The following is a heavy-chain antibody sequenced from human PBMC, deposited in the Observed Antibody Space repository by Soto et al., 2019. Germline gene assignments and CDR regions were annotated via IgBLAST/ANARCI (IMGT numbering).Heavy chain of an antibody. CDR3: ARGRKVLRFLEWLLFPDY. J-gene: IGHJ4*02. Sequence: EVQLVESGGGLVQPGGSLRLSCAASGFTFSSYWMHWVRQAPGKGLVWVSSINSDGSSTSYADSVKGRFTISRDNAKNTVYLQMNSVRAEDTAVYYCARGRKVLRFLEWLLFPDYWGQGTLVTVSS. CDR2: INSDGSST. V-gene: IGHV3-74*01. D-gene: IGHD3-3*01. CDR1: GFTFSSYW.